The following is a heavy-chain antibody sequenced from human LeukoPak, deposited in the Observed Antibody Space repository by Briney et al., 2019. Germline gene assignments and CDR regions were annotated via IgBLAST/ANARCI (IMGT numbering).Heavy chain of an antibody. J-gene: IGHJ4*02. D-gene: IGHD5-18*01. CDR3: AKDFGGIQLWSG. CDR2: ISGSGGST. Sequence: PGGSLRLSSAASGFTFSSYAMSWVRQAPGKGLEWVSAISGSGGSTYYADSVKGRFTISRDNSKNTLYLQMNSLRAEDTAVYYCAKDFGGIQLWSGGGQGTLVTVSS. V-gene: IGHV3-23*01. CDR1: GFTFSSYA.